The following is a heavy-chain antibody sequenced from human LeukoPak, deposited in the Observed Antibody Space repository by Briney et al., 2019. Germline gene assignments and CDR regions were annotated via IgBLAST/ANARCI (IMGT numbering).Heavy chain of an antibody. CDR3: AKSRGSGSNMARGVNFDY. Sequence: TGGSLRLSCATSGFTFDDYTMHWVRQAPGKGLEWVSLINWDGSRTFYADSVQGRFTVSRDNTQNSLYLQMNSLRTEDTAFYYCAKSRGSGSNMARGVNFDYWGQGTLVTVSS. J-gene: IGHJ4*02. D-gene: IGHD3-10*01. V-gene: IGHV3-43*01. CDR2: INWDGSRT. CDR1: GFTFDDYT.